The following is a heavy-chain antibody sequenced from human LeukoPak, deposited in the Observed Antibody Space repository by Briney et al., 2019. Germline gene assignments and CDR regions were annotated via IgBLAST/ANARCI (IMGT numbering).Heavy chain of an antibody. D-gene: IGHD2-15*01. V-gene: IGHV4-30-4*01. Sequence: SQTLSLTCTVSGGXXXXXNYYWSWIRQXXXXXXXXXXYINYSGSAFYNPSLESRIIISVDTSKNQISLKVTSVTAADSAVYYCARKSRTWSNRFDPWGQGTLVTVSS. CDR2: INYSGSA. CDR1: GGXXXXXNYY. J-gene: IGHJ5*02. CDR3: ARKSRTWSNRFDP.